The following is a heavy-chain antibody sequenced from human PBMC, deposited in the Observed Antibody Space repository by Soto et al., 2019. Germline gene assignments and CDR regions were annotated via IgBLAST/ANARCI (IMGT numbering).Heavy chain of an antibody. CDR1: GGTFSSYT. Sequence: GASVKVSCKASGGTFSSYTISWVRQAPGQGLEWMGRIIPILGIANYAQKFQGRVTITADKSTSTAYMELSSLRFGDTAVYYCARVHPTMVRGVNLNWFGPWGQGTLVTVSS. CDR3: ARVHPTMVRGVNLNWFGP. J-gene: IGHJ5*02. V-gene: IGHV1-69*02. CDR2: IIPILGIA. D-gene: IGHD3-10*01.